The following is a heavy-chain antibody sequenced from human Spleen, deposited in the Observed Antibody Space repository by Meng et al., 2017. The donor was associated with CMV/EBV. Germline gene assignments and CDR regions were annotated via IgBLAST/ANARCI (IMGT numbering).Heavy chain of an antibody. D-gene: IGHD6-13*01. V-gene: IGHV4-30-4*08. J-gene: IGHJ4*02. CDR1: GGSISRADYY. Sequence: SGGSISRADYYWTWIRQPPGKGLEWVGYIFYDGSTYYNPSLKSRISMSVDTSKNKFSLKLTSVTAADTAVYYCAREDIAALGRYFDSWGQGTLVTVSS. CDR3: AREDIAALGRYFDS. CDR2: IFYDGST.